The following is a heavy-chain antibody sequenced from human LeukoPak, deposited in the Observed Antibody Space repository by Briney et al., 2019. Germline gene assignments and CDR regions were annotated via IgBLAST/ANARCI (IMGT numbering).Heavy chain of an antibody. CDR1: GFTFDDYI. CDR3: AKAGGYSYGTPFDY. D-gene: IGHD5-18*01. J-gene: IGHJ4*02. CDR2: ISWDGGST. V-gene: IGHV3-43*01. Sequence: GGSLRLSCAASGFTFDDYIMHWVRQAPGKGLEWVSFISWDGGSTYYADSVKGRFTISRDNSKNSLNLQMNSLRAEDTALYYCAKAGGYSYGTPFDYWGQGTLVTVSS.